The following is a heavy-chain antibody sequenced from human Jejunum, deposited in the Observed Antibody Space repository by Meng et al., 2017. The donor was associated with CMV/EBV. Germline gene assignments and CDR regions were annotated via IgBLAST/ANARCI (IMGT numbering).Heavy chain of an antibody. CDR3: ARGESRGYYYFDY. V-gene: IGHV4-4*07. D-gene: IGHD3-22*01. CDR1: GDSISKYF. Sequence: HLHDSGPGPVMPSEPLSLACTLSGDSISKYFWSWIRQPAGKKLEWIERISPSGNINYIPSLKGRVTMSLDTSNNQIFLNLTSVTAADTALYYCARGESRGYYYFDYWGQGILVTVSS. J-gene: IGHJ4*02. CDR2: ISPSGNI.